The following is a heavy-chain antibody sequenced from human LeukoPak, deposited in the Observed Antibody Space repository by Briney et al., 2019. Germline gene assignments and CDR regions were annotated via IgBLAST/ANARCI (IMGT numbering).Heavy chain of an antibody. D-gene: IGHD5-12*01. V-gene: IGHV4-59*01. CDR2: IYYSGST. Sequence: PSETLSLTCTVSGGSISSYYWSWIRQPPGKGLEWIGYIYYSGSTNYNPSLKSRVTISVDTSKKQVSLNLSSVTAADTAVYYCATLPLIVAKYYYGMDVWGQGTTVTVSS. J-gene: IGHJ6*02. CDR3: ATLPLIVAKYYYGMDV. CDR1: GGSISSYY.